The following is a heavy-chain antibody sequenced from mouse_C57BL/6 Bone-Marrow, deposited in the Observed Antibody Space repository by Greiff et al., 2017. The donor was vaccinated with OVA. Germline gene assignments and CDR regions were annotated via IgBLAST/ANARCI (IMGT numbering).Heavy chain of an antibody. Sequence: EVQRVESGGDLVKPGGSLKLSCAASGFTFSSYGMSWVRQTPDKRLEWVATISSGGSYTYYPDSVKGRFTISRDNAKNTLYLQMSSLKSEDTAMYYCARGIAYWGQGTLVTVSA. J-gene: IGHJ3*01. V-gene: IGHV5-6*01. CDR2: ISSGGSYT. CDR3: ARGIAY. CDR1: GFTFSSYG.